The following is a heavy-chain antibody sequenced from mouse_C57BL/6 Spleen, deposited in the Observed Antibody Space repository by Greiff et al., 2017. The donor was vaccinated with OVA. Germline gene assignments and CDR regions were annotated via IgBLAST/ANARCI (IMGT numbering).Heavy chain of an antibody. CDR3: ARHDIYYAMDY. Sequence: QVHVKQSGPGLVAPSQSLSITCTVSGFSLTSYGVHWVRQPPGKGLEWLVVIWSDGSTTYNSALKSRLSISKDNSKSQVFLKMNSLQTDDTAMYYCARHDIYYAMDYWGQGTSVTVSS. CDR1: GFSLTSYG. J-gene: IGHJ4*01. V-gene: IGHV2-6-1*01. CDR2: IWSDGST.